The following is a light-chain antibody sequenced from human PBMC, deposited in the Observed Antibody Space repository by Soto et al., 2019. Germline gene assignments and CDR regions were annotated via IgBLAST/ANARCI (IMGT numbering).Light chain of an antibody. CDR1: QSLLHSNGYNY. V-gene: IGKV2-28*01. CDR3: MQALQTPRT. J-gene: IGKJ1*01. CDR2: LGS. Sequence: DFVMTQSPLSLPVTPGEPASISCRSSQSLLHSNGYNYLDWYLQKPGQSPQLLIYLGSNRASGVPDRFSGSGSGTDFTLKISRVEAEDVGVYYCMQALQTPRTFGQGTKVEI.